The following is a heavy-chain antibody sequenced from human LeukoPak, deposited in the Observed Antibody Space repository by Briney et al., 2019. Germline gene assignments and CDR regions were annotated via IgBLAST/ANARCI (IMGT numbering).Heavy chain of an antibody. J-gene: IGHJ4*01. CDR3: AKDEEPQLAHFDC. Sequence: PGGSLRLSCAASGFTFSSYAMSWVRQAPGAGLEWVSGFSGFGGSAFYADSVKGRFTISRDNSENILYLQMNSLKAEDTAVYYCAKDEEPQLAHFDCWGQGTLVTVSS. CDR1: GFTFSSYA. D-gene: IGHD6-13*01. V-gene: IGHV3-23*01. CDR2: FSGFGGSA.